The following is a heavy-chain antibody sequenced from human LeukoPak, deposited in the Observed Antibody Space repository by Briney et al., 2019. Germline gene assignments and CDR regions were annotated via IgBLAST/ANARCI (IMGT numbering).Heavy chain of an antibody. V-gene: IGHV1-69*13. CDR2: IIPIFGTA. J-gene: IGHJ4*02. Sequence: ASVKVSCKASGGTFSSYAISWVRQAPGQGLEWMGGIIPIFGTANYAQKFQGSVTITADESTSTAYMELSSLRSEDTAVYYCARGAGPSMIVDRLTYYFDYWGQGTLVTVSS. CDR3: ARGAGPSMIVDRLTYYFDY. CDR1: GGTFSSYA. D-gene: IGHD3-22*01.